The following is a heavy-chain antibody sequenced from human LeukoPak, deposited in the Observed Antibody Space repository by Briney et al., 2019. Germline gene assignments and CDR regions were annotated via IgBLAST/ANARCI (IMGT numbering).Heavy chain of an antibody. J-gene: IGHJ4*02. D-gene: IGHD5-18*01. CDR2: IYYSGST. V-gene: IGHV4-39*01. Sequence: PSETLSLTCTVSGGSISSSSYYWGWIRQPPGKGLECIGSIYYSGSTYYNPSLKSRVTISVDTSKSQFSLKLSSVTAADTAVYYCASVDTAMVPDYWGQGTLVTVSS. CDR3: ASVDTAMVPDY. CDR1: GGSISSSSYY.